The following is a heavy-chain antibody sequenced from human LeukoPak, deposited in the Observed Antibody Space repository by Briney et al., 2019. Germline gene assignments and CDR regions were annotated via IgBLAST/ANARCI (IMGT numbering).Heavy chain of an antibody. CDR3: ARDPNLYSGTYDTY. D-gene: IGHD1-26*01. V-gene: IGHV3-7*03. J-gene: IGHJ4*02. Sequence: GGSLRLSCVVSGVTFSSHWMSWVRQAPGKGLEWVANIKQDGSERYYVDSVRGRFTISRDNAKNSVFLQMNSLRAEDTAVYYCARDPNLYSGTYDTYWGQGTLVTVSS. CDR1: GVTFSSHW. CDR2: IKQDGSER.